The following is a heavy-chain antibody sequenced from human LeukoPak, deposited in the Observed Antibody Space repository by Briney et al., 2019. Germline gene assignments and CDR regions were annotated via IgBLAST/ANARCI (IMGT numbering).Heavy chain of an antibody. V-gene: IGHV4-30-2*01. D-gene: IGHD6-19*01. J-gene: IGHJ5*02. CDR3: ARVRVTVAGRGWFDP. CDR2: IYHSGST. Sequence: SETLSLTCTVSGGSISSGGYYWSWIRQPPGKGLEWIGYIYHSGSTYYNPSLKSRVTISVDRSKNQFSLKLSSATAADTAVYYCARVRVTVAGRGWFDPWGQGTLVTVSS. CDR1: GGSISSGGYY.